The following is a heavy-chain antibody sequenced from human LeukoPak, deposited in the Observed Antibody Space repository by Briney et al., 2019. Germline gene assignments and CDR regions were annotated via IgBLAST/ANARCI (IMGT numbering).Heavy chain of an antibody. J-gene: IGHJ4*02. CDR1: GGSISNYY. D-gene: IGHD3-22*01. V-gene: IGHV4-59*12. CDR2: IYYSGST. CDR3: ASGYYDSSGYYYVRYFDY. Sequence: SETLSLTCTVSGGSISNYYWSWIRQPPGKGLEWIGYIYYSGSTNYNPSLKSRVTISVDTPKNQFSLKLSSVTAADTAVYYCASGYYDSSGYYYVRYFDYWGQGTLVTVSS.